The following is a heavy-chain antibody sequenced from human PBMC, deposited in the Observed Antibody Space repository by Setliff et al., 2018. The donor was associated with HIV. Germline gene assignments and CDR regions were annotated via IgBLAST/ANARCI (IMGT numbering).Heavy chain of an antibody. CDR2: IEYDESNK. CDR3: VKGGMTNAAFNI. V-gene: IGHV3-30*02. CDR1: GFTFSISG. J-gene: IGHJ3*02. D-gene: IGHD3-16*01. Sequence: PGGSLRLSCVASGFTFSISGMHWVRQAPGKGLEWVTYIEYDESNKRYADNVKGRFTISRDNSKNTLYLQMNSLRLEDTALYYCVKGGMTNAAFNIWGPGTMVT.